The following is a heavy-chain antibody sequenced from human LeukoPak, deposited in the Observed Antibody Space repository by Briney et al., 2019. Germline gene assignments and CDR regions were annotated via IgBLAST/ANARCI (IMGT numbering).Heavy chain of an antibody. J-gene: IGHJ4*02. CDR2: IYYSGST. Sequence: SETLSLACTVSGGSISSSSYYWGWIRQPPGKGLEWIGSIYYSGSTYYNPSLKSRVTISVDTSKNQFSLKLSSVTAAGTAVYYCAGGYYLEWLLRFDYWGQGTLVTVSS. D-gene: IGHD3-3*01. CDR3: AGGYYLEWLLRFDY. CDR1: GGSISSSSYY. V-gene: IGHV4-39*01.